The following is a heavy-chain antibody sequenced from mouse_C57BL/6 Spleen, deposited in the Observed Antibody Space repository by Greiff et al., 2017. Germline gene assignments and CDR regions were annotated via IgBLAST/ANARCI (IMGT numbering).Heavy chain of an antibody. CDR2: IDPETGGT. CDR1: GYTFTDYE. CDR3: TRYAIYYDYDGWFAY. J-gene: IGHJ3*01. D-gene: IGHD2-4*01. Sequence: VKLMESGAELVRPGASVTLSCKASGYTFTDYEMHWVKQTPVHGLEWIGAIDPETGGTAYNQKFKGKAILTADKSSSTAYMELRSLTSEDSAVYYCTRYAIYYDYDGWFAYWGQGTLVTVSA. V-gene: IGHV1-15*01.